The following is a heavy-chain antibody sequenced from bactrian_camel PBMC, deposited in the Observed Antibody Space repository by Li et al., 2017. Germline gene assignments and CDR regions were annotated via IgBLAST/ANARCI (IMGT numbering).Heavy chain of an antibody. CDR1: GTAPGSNC. V-gene: IGHV3S53*01. D-gene: IGHD1*01. J-gene: IGHJ4*01. Sequence: VQLVESGGGSVQIGGSLRLSCKWSGTAPGSNCIGWFRQGTGKEREGVAAIDSDGSTSYADSVKGRFTISKDNAKNTLYLQMNSLKPEDTAMYYCAAVLLSCWNWTNVTRYDYWGQGTQVTVS. CDR3: AAVLLSCWNWTNVTRYDY. CDR2: IDSDGST.